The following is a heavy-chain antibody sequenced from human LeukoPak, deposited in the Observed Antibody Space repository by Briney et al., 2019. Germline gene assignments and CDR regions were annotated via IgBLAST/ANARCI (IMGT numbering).Heavy chain of an antibody. Sequence: ASVKVSCKASGYTFTGYYMHWVRQAPGQGLEWMGWINPNSGGTNYAQKFQGRVTMARDTSISTAYMELSRLSSDDTAVYYCARDDRVARGPDIWGQGTMVTVSS. V-gene: IGHV1-2*02. D-gene: IGHD2-15*01. J-gene: IGHJ3*02. CDR2: INPNSGGT. CDR1: GYTFTGYY. CDR3: ARDDRVARGPDI.